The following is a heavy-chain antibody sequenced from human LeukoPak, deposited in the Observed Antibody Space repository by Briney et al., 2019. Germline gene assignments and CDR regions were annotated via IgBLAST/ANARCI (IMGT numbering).Heavy chain of an antibody. D-gene: IGHD3-10*01. Sequence: GASVKVSCKASGYTFTSYGISWVRQAPEQGLEWMGWISACNGNTNYAQKLQGRVTMTTDTSTSTAYMELRSLRSDDTAVYYCARDVTLYGSGSLDYWGQGTLVTVSS. J-gene: IGHJ4*02. V-gene: IGHV1-18*01. CDR1: GYTFTSYG. CDR3: ARDVTLYGSGSLDY. CDR2: ISACNGNT.